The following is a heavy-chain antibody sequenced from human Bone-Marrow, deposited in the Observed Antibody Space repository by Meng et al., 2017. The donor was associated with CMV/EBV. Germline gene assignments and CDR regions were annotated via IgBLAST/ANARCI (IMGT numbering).Heavy chain of an antibody. CDR1: GGTFSSYA. V-gene: IGHV1-69*05. CDR2: IIPIFGTA. D-gene: IGHD3-22*01. Sequence: SVKVSCKASGGTFSSYAISWVRQAPGQGLEWMGGIIPIFGTANYAQKFQGRVTITTDESTSTAYMELSSLRSEDTAVYYCARGPIPYYDSSGSSIWGQGTLVTVSS. CDR3: ARGPIPYYDSSGSSI. J-gene: IGHJ4*02.